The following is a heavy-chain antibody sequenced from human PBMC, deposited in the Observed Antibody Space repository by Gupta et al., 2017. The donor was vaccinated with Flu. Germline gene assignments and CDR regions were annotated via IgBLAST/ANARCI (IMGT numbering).Heavy chain of an antibody. Sequence: SYAMSWGRQAPGKGLEWVSTISGSGTSTYYADAVRGRFTISRDNSKNTLYLQMNSLRAEDTAVYNCAKDCYSTSCYWWLDPWGQGTLVTVSS. V-gene: IGHV3-23*01. CDR1: SYA. CDR3: AKDCYSTSCYWWLDP. J-gene: IGHJ5*02. D-gene: IGHD2-2*01. CDR2: ISGSGTST.